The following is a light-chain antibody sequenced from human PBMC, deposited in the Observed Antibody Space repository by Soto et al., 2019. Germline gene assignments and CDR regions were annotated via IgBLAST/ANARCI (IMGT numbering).Light chain of an antibody. J-gene: IGKJ1*01. CDR1: QSIANDY. V-gene: IGKV3D-15*01. CDR2: DAS. Sequence: TQSPGTLSLSPGARATLSCRASQSIANDYLTWYQQKPGQAPRVLIYDASTRATGIPDRFSGSGSGTDFTLTISSLQSEDFAFYYCRQYNNWPQTFGQGTKVDI. CDR3: RQYNNWPQT.